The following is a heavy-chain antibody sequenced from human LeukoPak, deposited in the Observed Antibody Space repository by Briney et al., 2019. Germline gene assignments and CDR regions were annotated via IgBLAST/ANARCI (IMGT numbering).Heavy chain of an antibody. D-gene: IGHD2-2*01. CDR3: ARGYCSSTSCHVARHFEY. CDR1: GFTFSTFG. CDR2: ITSGFVT. J-gene: IGHJ4*02. Sequence: PGGSLRLSCAASGFTFSTFGLGWVRQAPGKGLEWVSYITSGFVTHYIDSVKGRFTISRDNDKNSLYPQMNSLREEDTAVYYCARGYCSSTSCHVARHFEYWGQGTLVTVSS. V-gene: IGHV3-48*02.